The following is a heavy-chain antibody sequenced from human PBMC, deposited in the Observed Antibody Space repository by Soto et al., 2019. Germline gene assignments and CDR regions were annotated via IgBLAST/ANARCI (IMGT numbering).Heavy chain of an antibody. V-gene: IGHV3-21*01. CDR2: ISSSSSYI. CDR1: GFTFSSYS. Sequence: GGSLRLSCAASGFTFSSYSMNWVRQAPGKGLEWVSSISSSSSYIYYADSVKGRFTISRDNAKNSLYLQMNSLRAEDTAVYYCARDSIDDYGDYWYFDLWGRGTLVTVSS. CDR3: ARDSIDDYGDYWYFDL. J-gene: IGHJ2*01. D-gene: IGHD4-17*01.